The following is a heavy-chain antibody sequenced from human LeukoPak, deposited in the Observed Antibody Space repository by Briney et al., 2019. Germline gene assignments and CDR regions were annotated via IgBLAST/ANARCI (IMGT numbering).Heavy chain of an antibody. D-gene: IGHD3-22*01. Sequence: SETLSLTCTVSGDSISTSNYYWGWIRQSPGKGLEWLGRIYYNGITHYNPSLKRRVTIYVDTSRNQFSLHVFSATAADTAAYYCARERRRGYYDSSGYSALDYWGQGTLVTVSS. CDR3: ARERRRGYYDSSGYSALDY. CDR2: IYYNGIT. V-gene: IGHV4-39*07. J-gene: IGHJ4*02. CDR1: GDSISTSNYY.